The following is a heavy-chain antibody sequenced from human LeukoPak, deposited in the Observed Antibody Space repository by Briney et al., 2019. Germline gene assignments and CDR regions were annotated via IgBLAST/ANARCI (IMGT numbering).Heavy chain of an antibody. J-gene: IGHJ4*02. CDR3: AKDALPLGYCSSTSCYTGGFDY. CDR2: IRYDGSNK. V-gene: IGHV3-30*02. CDR1: GFTFSSYG. Sequence: GGSLRLSCAASGFTFSSYGMHWVRQAPGKGLEWVVFIRYDGSNKYYADSVKGPFTISRDNSKNTLYLQMNSLRAEDTAVYYCAKDALPLGYCSSTSCYTGGFDYWGQGTLVTVSS. D-gene: IGHD2-2*02.